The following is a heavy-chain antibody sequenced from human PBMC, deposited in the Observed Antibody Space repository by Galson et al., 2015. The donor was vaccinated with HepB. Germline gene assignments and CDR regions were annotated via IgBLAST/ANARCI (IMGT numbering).Heavy chain of an antibody. CDR1: GFTFSSYG. J-gene: IGHJ4*02. CDR2: ISYDGSNK. D-gene: IGHD2-15*01. V-gene: IGHV3-30*18. Sequence: SLRLSCAASGFTFSSYGMHWVRQAPGKGLEWVAVISYDGSNKYYADSVKGRFTISRDNSKNTLYLQMNSLRAEDTAVYYCAKSVGYCSGGSCYSGGYFDYWGQGTLVTVSS. CDR3: AKSVGYCSGGSCYSGGYFDY.